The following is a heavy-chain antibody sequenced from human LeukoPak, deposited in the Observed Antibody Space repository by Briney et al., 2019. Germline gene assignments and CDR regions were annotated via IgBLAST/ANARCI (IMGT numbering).Heavy chain of an antibody. Sequence: ASVKVSFKSSGYHFTDYYIHWVRLAPGQGLEWMGWINPKSGGTHYAQKFQGRVSMTRDTSINTVYLELSSLRSNDTAVYYCARTREGVWGSYSPWGQGTLVTVSS. CDR3: ARTREGVWGSYSP. CDR1: GYHFTDYY. D-gene: IGHD3-16*01. V-gene: IGHV1-2*02. CDR2: INPKSGGT. J-gene: IGHJ4*02.